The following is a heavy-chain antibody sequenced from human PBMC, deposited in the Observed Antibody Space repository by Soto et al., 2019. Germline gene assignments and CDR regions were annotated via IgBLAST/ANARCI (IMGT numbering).Heavy chain of an antibody. Sequence: QPGGSLRLSCAAPGFTFSTYWMHWVRQAPGKGLVWVSRIKTDGSVTTYADSVKGRFTISRDNAKNTLYLQMNTLRAEDTAVYYCARDLGGSHDYWGRGTLVTVSS. CDR2: IKTDGSVT. J-gene: IGHJ4*02. D-gene: IGHD3-16*01. CDR1: GFTFSTYW. V-gene: IGHV3-74*01. CDR3: ARDLGGSHDY.